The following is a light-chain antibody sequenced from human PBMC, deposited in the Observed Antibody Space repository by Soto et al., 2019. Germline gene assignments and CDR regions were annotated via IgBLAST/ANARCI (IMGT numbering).Light chain of an antibody. CDR1: QDSSSY. J-gene: IGKJ4*01. Sequence: DIQLTQSPSFLSASVGDRVTITCRTSQDSSSYLAWYQQKPGKAPQLLISAASTLQSGVPSRFSGSGSGTEFTLTISSLLPEDFATYYCQQLKSYPLSFGGGTKVEI. CDR3: QQLKSYPLS. CDR2: AAS. V-gene: IGKV1-9*01.